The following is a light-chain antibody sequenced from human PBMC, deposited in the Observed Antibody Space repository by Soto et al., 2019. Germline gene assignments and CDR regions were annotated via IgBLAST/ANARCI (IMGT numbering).Light chain of an antibody. CDR2: KAS. CDR1: QSISSW. J-gene: IGKJ1*01. CDR3: QQYNSYSRT. V-gene: IGKV1-5*03. Sequence: DIQMTQSPSTLSASVGDRVTITCRASQSISSWLAWYQQKPGKAPKLLIYKASNLESGVPSRFSGSGSGTEFTLTISSLQPDDFATYYCQQYNSYSRTFGQVTKVEIK.